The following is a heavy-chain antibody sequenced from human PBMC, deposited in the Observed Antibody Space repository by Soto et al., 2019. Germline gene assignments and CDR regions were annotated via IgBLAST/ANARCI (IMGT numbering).Heavy chain of an antibody. V-gene: IGHV3-74*01. Sequence: EVRLAESGGGLVQPGGSLRLSCVASGLSFSDYWIHWVRQAPGKGLIWVSGIRSGGDTDYADSVKGRFTISRDNAKNTVYLQMNNLRTDDTVVYYCGRVDWNAGADWGQGTLVTVSS. CDR3: GRVDWNAGAD. J-gene: IGHJ4*02. CDR2: IRSGGDT. CDR1: GLSFSDYW. D-gene: IGHD1-1*01.